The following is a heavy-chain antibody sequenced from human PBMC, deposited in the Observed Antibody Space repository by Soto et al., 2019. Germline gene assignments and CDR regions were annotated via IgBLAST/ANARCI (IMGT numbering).Heavy chain of an antibody. J-gene: IGHJ6*02. Sequence: QVQLVESGGGVVQPGRSLRLSCAASGFTFSSYGMHWVRQAPGKGLEWVAVISYDGSNKYYADSVKGRFTISRDNSKNPRSLQMNSLRAEDTAVYYCAKDLRGPGRAYGMDAWGQGTTVTVSS. CDR2: ISYDGSNK. D-gene: IGHD3-10*01. V-gene: IGHV3-30*18. CDR3: AKDLRGPGRAYGMDA. CDR1: GFTFSSYG.